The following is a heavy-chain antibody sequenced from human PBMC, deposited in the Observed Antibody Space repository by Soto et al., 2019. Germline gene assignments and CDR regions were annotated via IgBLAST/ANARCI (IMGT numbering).Heavy chain of an antibody. CDR1: GGTFSSYA. V-gene: IGHV1-69*13. CDR3: ARALGEAIGSGSYYNYYYGMDV. D-gene: IGHD3-10*01. Sequence: SVKVSCKASGGTFSSYAISWVRQAPGQGLEWMGGIIPIFGTANYAQKFQGRVTITADESTSTAYMELSSLRSEDTAVYYCARALGEAIGSGSYYNYYYGMDVWGQGTTVTVSS. J-gene: IGHJ6*02. CDR2: IIPIFGTA.